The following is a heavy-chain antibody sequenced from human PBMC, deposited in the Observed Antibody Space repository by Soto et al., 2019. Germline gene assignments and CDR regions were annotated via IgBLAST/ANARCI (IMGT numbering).Heavy chain of an antibody. Sequence: GGSLRLSCAASGFTFISYSMNWVRQAPGKGLEWVSSISSSSSYIYYADSVKGRFTITRDNAKNSLYLQMNSLRAEDTAVYYCAREIIVVVPAARPTYYYYGMDVWGQGTTVTVSS. CDR3: AREIIVVVPAARPTYYYYGMDV. V-gene: IGHV3-21*01. J-gene: IGHJ6*02. CDR2: ISSSSSYI. D-gene: IGHD2-2*01. CDR1: GFTFISYS.